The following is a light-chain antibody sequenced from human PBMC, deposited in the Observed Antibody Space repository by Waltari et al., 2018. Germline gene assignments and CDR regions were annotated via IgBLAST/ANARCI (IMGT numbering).Light chain of an antibody. CDR3: QQRTNWPLT. V-gene: IGKV3-11*01. J-gene: IGKJ4*01. CDR2: DAS. Sequence: IVLTQSPATLSFSPGERATLSCRASQSVNYFLAWFQQKPGQAPRLLIYDASNRATGSPARFSGSGSGTDFTLTISSLEPEDFAVYYCQQRTNWPLTFGGGTKVEIK. CDR1: QSVNYF.